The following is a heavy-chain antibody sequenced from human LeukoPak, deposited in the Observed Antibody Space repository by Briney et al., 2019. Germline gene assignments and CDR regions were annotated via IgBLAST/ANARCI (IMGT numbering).Heavy chain of an antibody. D-gene: IGHD1-26*01. Sequence: ASVKVSCKASGYTFNDYYVHWVRPAPGQGLEWVGWIYPNTGGTDYAQKFQGRVTITSDTSIRTVYMEVRSLTSDDTAVYYCAREHQWASDYWGQGTLVTVSS. CDR1: GYTFNDYY. CDR2: IYPNTGGT. V-gene: IGHV1-2*02. CDR3: AREHQWASDY. J-gene: IGHJ4*02.